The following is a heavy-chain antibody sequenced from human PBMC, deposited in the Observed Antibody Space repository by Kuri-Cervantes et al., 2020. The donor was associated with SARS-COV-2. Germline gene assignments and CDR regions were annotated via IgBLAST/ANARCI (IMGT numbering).Heavy chain of an antibody. CDR3: ARDGYDFWSGSFLDI. CDR2: IIPLFGTT. D-gene: IGHD3-3*01. CDR1: GGTFSSYA. Sequence: AVKVSCKASGGTFSSYAVTWVRQAPGRGLEWMGRIIPLFGTTIYAEKFRGRVTLTADKSTNTAYMELSSLRSEDTAVYYCARDGYDFWSGSFLDIWGQGTVVTVSS. J-gene: IGHJ3*02. V-gene: IGHV1-69*06.